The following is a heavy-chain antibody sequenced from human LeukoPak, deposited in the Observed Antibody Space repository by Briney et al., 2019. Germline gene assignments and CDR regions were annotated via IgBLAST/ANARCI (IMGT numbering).Heavy chain of an antibody. CDR2: ITTSDGNT. CDR1: GFMFSSNW. D-gene: IGHD7-27*01. V-gene: IGHV3-23*01. J-gene: IGHJ4*02. Sequence: PGGSLRLSCAASGFMFSSNWMSWVRLAPGKGLEWVSTITTSDGNTYYADSVKGRFTVSRDNSKNTLFLQVNSLRAEDTAVYYCAKDGGLWVSAHWGDSWGRGTLVTVSS. CDR3: AKDGGLWVSAHWGDS.